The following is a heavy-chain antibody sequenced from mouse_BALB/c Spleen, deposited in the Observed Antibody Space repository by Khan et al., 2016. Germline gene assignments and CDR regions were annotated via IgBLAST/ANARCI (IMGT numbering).Heavy chain of an antibody. V-gene: IGHV3-2*02. CDR1: GYSITSDYA. D-gene: IGHD1-1*01. J-gene: IGHJ2*01. Sequence: EVQLQESGPGLVKPSQSLSLTCTVTGYSITSDYAWNWIRQFPGNILEWMGHISCSGSTSYNPSLKRRSSITRYTSNNQLFRQLESATTDDTATYDCAREDYGSSYFDDWGQGNTLTVSS. CDR3: AREDYGSSYFDD. CDR2: ISCSGST.